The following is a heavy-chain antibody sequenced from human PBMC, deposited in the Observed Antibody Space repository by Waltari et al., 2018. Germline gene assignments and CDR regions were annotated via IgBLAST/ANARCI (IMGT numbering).Heavy chain of an antibody. CDR3: AKELRLGPEGKHDPFDN. Sequence: EVQLLDSGGDLVQPGGSLRLSCAASGFTFNTYAMTWVRQAPGKGLGWVSSLSVSGATTYYADSVKGRFTISRDNSKNTLYLQMKNLRAEDTAIYYCAKELRLGPEGKHDPFDNWGQGTLVTVSS. J-gene: IGHJ4*02. D-gene: IGHD1-1*01. CDR1: GFTFNTYA. V-gene: IGHV3-23*01. CDR2: LSVSGATT.